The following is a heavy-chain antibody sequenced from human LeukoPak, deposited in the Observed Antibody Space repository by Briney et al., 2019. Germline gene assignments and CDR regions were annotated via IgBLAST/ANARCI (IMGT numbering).Heavy chain of an antibody. J-gene: IGHJ4*02. Sequence: SETLSLTCTVSGGSISSSSYYWGWIRQPPGKGLEWIGSIYYSGSTYYNPSLKSRVTISVDTSKNQFSLKLSSVTAADTAVYYCALFGVVIKTVDYWGQGTLVTVSS. V-gene: IGHV4-39*01. CDR2: IYYSGST. CDR1: GGSISSSSYY. CDR3: ALFGVVIKTVDY. D-gene: IGHD3-3*01.